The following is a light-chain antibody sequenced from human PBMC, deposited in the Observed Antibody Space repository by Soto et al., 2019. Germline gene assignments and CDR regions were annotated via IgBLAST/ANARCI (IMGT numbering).Light chain of an antibody. J-gene: IGKJ1*01. CDR2: RAS. CDR1: QSVTSN. V-gene: IGKV3-15*01. CDR3: QQYDYWWT. Sequence: DIVVTQSPATLSASPGERATLSCRASQSVTSNVAWYQQKPGQAPRLLIYRASARATGVPARFSGSGSGTEFTLTISSLQSEDFGIYYCQQYDYWWTFGQGTKVDIK.